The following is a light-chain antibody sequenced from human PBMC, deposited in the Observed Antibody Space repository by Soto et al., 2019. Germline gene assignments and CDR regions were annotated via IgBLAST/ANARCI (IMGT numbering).Light chain of an antibody. CDR1: QDISNN. CDR3: QQYDLLPLT. J-gene: IGKJ4*01. CDR2: YAS. V-gene: IGKV1-33*01. Sequence: DIQMTQSPTSLSASVGDRVTITCQASQDISNNLNWYQQKPGRAPELLMHYASNLEAGVPSRFSGSGSGTHFIFTISSLQPEDIATYYCQQYDLLPLTFGGGTKVEIK.